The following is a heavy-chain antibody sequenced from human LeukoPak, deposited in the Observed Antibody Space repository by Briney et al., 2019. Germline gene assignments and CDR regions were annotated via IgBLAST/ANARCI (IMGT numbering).Heavy chain of an antibody. CDR1: GFTFSSYG. Sequence: PGGSLRLSCAASGFTFSSYGMHWVRQAPGKGLEWVAFIRYDGSNKYYADSVKGRFTISRDNSKNTLYLQMNSLRAEDTAVYYCAKVQRAGYCSGGSCYSGLGEQYYFDYWGQGTLVTVSS. J-gene: IGHJ4*02. V-gene: IGHV3-30*02. D-gene: IGHD2-15*01. CDR3: AKVQRAGYCSGGSCYSGLGEQYYFDY. CDR2: IRYDGSNK.